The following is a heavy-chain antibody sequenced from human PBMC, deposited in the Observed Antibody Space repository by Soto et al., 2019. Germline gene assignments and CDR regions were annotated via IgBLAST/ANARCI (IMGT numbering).Heavy chain of an antibody. CDR3: ARDLGITGTTGNYGMDV. J-gene: IGHJ6*02. Sequence: SETLSLTCTVSGSSISSGDYYWSWIRQPPGKGLEWIGYIYYSGSTYYNPSLKSRVTISVDTSKNQFSLKLSSVTAADTAVYYCARDLGITGTTGNYGMDVWGQGTTVTVS. CDR1: GSSISSGDYY. V-gene: IGHV4-30-4*01. D-gene: IGHD1-7*01. CDR2: IYYSGST.